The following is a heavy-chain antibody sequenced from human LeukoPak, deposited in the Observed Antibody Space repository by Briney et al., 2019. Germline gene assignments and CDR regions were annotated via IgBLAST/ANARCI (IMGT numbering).Heavy chain of an antibody. J-gene: IGHJ4*02. CDR1: GGSISSSSYY. CDR3: ASYLLRFLEPGDY. Sequence: SETLSLTCTVSGGSISSSSYYWGWIRQPPGKGLEWIGSIYYSGSTYYNPSLKSRVTISVDTSKNRFSLKLSSVTAADTAVYYCASYLLRFLEPGDYWGQGTLVTVSS. D-gene: IGHD3-3*01. CDR2: IYYSGST. V-gene: IGHV4-39*01.